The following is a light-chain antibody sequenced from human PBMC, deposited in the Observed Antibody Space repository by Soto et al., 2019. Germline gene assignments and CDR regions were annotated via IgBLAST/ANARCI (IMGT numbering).Light chain of an antibody. Sequence: QSALTQPPSASGSPGQSVTISCTGTSSDVGKYKFVSWYQQHPGKAPKVIIYEVNNRPSGVPDRFSGSKSANTASLTVSGLRAEDEADYYCRSYAGNNNLLFGGGTKLTVL. CDR3: RSYAGNNNLL. V-gene: IGLV2-8*01. CDR1: SSDVGKYKF. J-gene: IGLJ3*02. CDR2: EVN.